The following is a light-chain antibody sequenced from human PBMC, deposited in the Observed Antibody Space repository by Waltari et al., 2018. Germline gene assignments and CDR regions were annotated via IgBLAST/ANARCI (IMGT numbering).Light chain of an antibody. Sequence: DIQMTQSPSSLSASVGDRVTITCRASPSISSYLNWYQQKPGRAPKLLIYAASSLQSGFPSRFSGSGSGTDFTLTISSLQPEDFATYYCQQSYSTLRWTFGQGTKVEIK. CDR2: AAS. CDR3: QQSYSTLRWT. CDR1: PSISSY. J-gene: IGKJ1*01. V-gene: IGKV1-39*01.